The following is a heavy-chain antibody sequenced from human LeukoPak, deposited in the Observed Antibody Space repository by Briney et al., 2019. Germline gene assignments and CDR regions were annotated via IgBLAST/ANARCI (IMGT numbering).Heavy chain of an antibody. CDR1: GGSISSYY. J-gene: IGHJ4*02. V-gene: IGHV4-4*07. CDR3: AREDRIVGATPEGPFDY. Sequence: SEILSLTCTVSGGSISSYYWSWIRQPAGKGLEWIGRIYTSGSTNYNPSLKSRVTMSVDTSKNQFSLKLSSVTAADTAVYYCAREDRIVGATPEGPFDYWGQGTLVTVSS. CDR2: IYTSGST. D-gene: IGHD1-26*01.